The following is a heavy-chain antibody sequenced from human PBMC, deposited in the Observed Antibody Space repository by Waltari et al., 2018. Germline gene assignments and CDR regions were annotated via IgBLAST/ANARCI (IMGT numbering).Heavy chain of an antibody. J-gene: IGHJ4*02. D-gene: IGHD3-22*01. CDR1: GYTFTGYY. CDR3: AFGPGYYYDSSGYYLDY. V-gene: IGHV1-69*01. Sequence: QVQLVQSGAEVKKPGASVKVSCKASGYTFTGYYMHWVRQDPGQGLEWMGRINPIFGTANYAQKFQGRVTITTDESTSTAYMELSSLRSEDTAVYYCAFGPGYYYDSSGYYLDYWGQGTLVTVSS. CDR2: INPIFGTA.